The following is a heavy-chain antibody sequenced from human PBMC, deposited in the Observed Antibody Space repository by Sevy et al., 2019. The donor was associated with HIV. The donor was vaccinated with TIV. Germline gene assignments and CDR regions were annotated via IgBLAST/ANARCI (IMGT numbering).Heavy chain of an antibody. J-gene: IGHJ4*02. CDR3: TGQAIYCSGNTCYHPYYFDS. CDR2: IRSKAKSYAT. CDR1: GFIFSGSA. Sequence: GGSLRLSCTASGFIFSGSAIHWVRQASGKGLEWVGRIRSKAKSYATAYAASGKGRFTISRDDSKNTTYLQMNSLKTEDTAVYYWTGQAIYCSGNTCYHPYYFDSWGQGTLVTVSS. D-gene: IGHD2-15*01. V-gene: IGHV3-73*01.